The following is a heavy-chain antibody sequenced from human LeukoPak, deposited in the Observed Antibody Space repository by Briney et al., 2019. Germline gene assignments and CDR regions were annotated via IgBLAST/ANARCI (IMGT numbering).Heavy chain of an antibody. J-gene: IGHJ6*02. CDR3: ARERGLITMVRGFSPSYGRDV. Sequence: PGGSLRLSCAASGFTFSSYGMHWVRQAPGKGLEWVAVISYDGSNKYYADSVKGRFTISRDNSKNTLYLQMNSLRAEDTAVYYCARERGLITMVRGFSPSYGRDVWGQGPTVPVSS. D-gene: IGHD3-10*01. CDR1: GFTFSSYG. CDR2: ISYDGSNK. V-gene: IGHV3-30*03.